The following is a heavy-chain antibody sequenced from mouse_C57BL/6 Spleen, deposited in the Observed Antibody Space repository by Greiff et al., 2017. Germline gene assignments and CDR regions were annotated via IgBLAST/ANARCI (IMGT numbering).Heavy chain of an antibody. CDR2: LDPSDSYT. V-gene: IGHV1-69*01. CDR1: GYTFTSYW. D-gene: IGHD2-2*01. J-gene: IGHJ4*01. Sequence: VQLQQPGAELVMPGASVKLSCKASGYTFTSYWMHWVKQRPGHGLEWIGELDPSDSYTNYNQKFKGKSTLTVDKSSSTAYMQLSSLTSEDSAVYYCARGAVTTTDYYAMDYWGQGTSVTVSS. CDR3: ARGAVTTTDYYAMDY.